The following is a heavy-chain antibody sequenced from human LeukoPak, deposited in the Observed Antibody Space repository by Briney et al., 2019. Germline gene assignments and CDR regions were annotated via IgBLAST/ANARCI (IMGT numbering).Heavy chain of an antibody. Sequence: GGSLRLSCAASGFTFSSYAMSWVRQAPGKGLEWVSAISGSGGSTYYADSVKGRFTISRDDSKSTLYLQMNSLRAEDTAVYYCAKGVSVVVVAAGNYWGQGTLVTVSS. D-gene: IGHD2-15*01. CDR3: AKGVSVVVVAAGNY. CDR2: ISGSGGST. CDR1: GFTFSSYA. V-gene: IGHV3-23*01. J-gene: IGHJ4*02.